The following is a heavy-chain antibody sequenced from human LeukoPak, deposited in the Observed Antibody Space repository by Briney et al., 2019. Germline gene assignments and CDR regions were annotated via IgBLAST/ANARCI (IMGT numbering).Heavy chain of an antibody. V-gene: IGHV1-69*02. CDR2: IIPILGIA. CDR1: GGTFSSYT. Sequence: SVKVSCKASGGTFSSYTISWVRQAPGQGLEWMGRIIPILGIANYAQKFQGRVTITADKSTSTAYMELSRLRSEDTAVYYCARRTGDPYNWFDPWGQGTLVTVSS. D-gene: IGHD7-27*01. CDR3: ARRTGDPYNWFDP. J-gene: IGHJ5*02.